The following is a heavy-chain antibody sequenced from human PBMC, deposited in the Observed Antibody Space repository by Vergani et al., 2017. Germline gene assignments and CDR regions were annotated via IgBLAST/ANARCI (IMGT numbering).Heavy chain of an antibody. CDR1: GFTFSNYG. J-gene: IGHJ4*02. V-gene: IGHV3-33*01. Sequence: VQLVESGGGVVQPGRSLRLSCAASGFTFSNYGMHWVRQAPGKGLEWVAVIWYDGSNKNFADSVKGRFTISRDNSKNTLYLQMNSLRAEDTAVYYCARDQGLMELRRLPAYWGQGTLVTVSS. CDR2: IWYDGSNK. D-gene: IGHD1-7*01. CDR3: ARDQGLMELRRLPAY.